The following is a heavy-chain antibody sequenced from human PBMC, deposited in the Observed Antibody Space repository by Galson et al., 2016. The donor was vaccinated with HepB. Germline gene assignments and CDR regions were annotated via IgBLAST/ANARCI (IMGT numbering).Heavy chain of an antibody. J-gene: IGHJ4*02. Sequence: SLRLSCAASGFTFSSYWMTWVRQAPGKGLEWVANIKQDGSERYCVDSVEGRFTISRHNAKNSLYLQMNSLRAEDTAIYYCARIYGDYDFNFDYWGQGTLVTVSS. CDR1: GFTFSSYW. V-gene: IGHV3-7*04. CDR2: IKQDGSER. D-gene: IGHD4-17*01. CDR3: ARIYGDYDFNFDY.